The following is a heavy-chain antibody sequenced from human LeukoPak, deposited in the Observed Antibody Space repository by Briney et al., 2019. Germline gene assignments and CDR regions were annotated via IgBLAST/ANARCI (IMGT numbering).Heavy chain of an antibody. CDR2: IYYNGST. J-gene: IGHJ4*02. V-gene: IGHV4-59*13. CDR3: ARAGRAQNFDY. Sequence: PSETLSLTCTVSGGSISSYYWSWIRQPPGKGLEWIGYIYYNGSTNYNPSLKGRLTISVDTSKNQFSLKLSSVTAADTAMYYCARAGRAQNFDYWGQGTLVTVSS. CDR1: GGSISSYY.